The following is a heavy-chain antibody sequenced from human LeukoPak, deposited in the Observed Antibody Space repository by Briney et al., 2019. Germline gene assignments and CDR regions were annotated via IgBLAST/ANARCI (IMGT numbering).Heavy chain of an antibody. D-gene: IGHD3-10*01. CDR1: GFNFKNYD. J-gene: IGHJ4*02. V-gene: IGHV3-13*01. Sequence: PGGSLRLSCAASGFNFKNYDFHWVRQAAGKRLEWVSGIGTVTDTFYLDSVEGRFTISRENATNSFYLQMNGLRAGDTAVYYCARGWGGHGRSSGALDFWGQGILVTVSS. CDR2: IGTVTDT. CDR3: ARGWGGHGRSSGALDF.